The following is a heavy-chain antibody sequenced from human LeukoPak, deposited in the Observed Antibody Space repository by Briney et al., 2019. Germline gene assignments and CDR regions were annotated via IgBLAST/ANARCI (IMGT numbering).Heavy chain of an antibody. Sequence: GASVKVSCKVSGYTLTELSMHWVRQAPGKGLEWMGGFDPEDGETIYAQKFQGRVTMTEDTSTDTAYMELSSLRSEDTAVYYRATVSYLGWRTYYYGMDVWGQGTTVTVSS. J-gene: IGHJ6*02. CDR1: GYTLTELS. CDR2: FDPEDGET. V-gene: IGHV1-24*01. CDR3: ATVSYLGWRTYYYGMDV. D-gene: IGHD5-18*01.